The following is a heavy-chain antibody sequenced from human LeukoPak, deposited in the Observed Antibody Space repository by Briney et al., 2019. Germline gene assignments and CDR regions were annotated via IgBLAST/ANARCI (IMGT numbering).Heavy chain of an antibody. CDR2: ISSSSSTI. CDR3: ARETQYYYDSSGSTHAFDI. V-gene: IGHV3-48*01. D-gene: IGHD3-22*01. J-gene: IGHJ3*02. CDR1: GFTFSSYS. Sequence: GGSLRLSCAASGFTFSSYSMTWVRQAPGKGLEWVSYISSSSSTIYYADSVKGRFTISRDNAKNSLYLQMNSLRAEDTAVYYCARETQYYYDSSGSTHAFDIWGQGTMVTVSS.